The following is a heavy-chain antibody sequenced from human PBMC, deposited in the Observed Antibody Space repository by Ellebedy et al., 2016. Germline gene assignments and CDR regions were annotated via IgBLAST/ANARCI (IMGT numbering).Heavy chain of an antibody. D-gene: IGHD3-16*01. V-gene: IGHV3-30-3*01. Sequence: GGSLRLXXVGSGFTFSRYTMHWVRQAPGKGLERVALIGNDGTLTHNADSVKGRFTISRDNSKNTVYLQMNSLRVEDTAVYFCARDVGRIGDDSWGQGTLVTVSS. J-gene: IGHJ4*02. CDR1: GFTFSRYT. CDR2: IGNDGTLT. CDR3: ARDVGRIGDDS.